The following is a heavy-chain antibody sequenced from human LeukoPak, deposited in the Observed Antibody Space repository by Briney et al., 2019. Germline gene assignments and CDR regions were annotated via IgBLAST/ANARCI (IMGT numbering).Heavy chain of an antibody. J-gene: IGHJ4*02. CDR1: GFTFSSYS. V-gene: IGHV3-48*01. D-gene: IGHD6-19*01. Sequence: GGSLRLSCAASGFTFSSYSMNWVRQAPGKGLEWISYISSSSSIIYYADSVKGRFTISRDNAENSLYLQMNSLRAEDTAVYYCARETSSRGWYNPTFDYWGQGTLVTVSS. CDR3: ARETSSRGWYNPTFDY. CDR2: ISSSSSII.